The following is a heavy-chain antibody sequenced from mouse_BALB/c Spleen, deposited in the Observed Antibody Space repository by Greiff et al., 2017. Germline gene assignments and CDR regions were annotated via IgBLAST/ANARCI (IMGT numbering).Heavy chain of an antibody. CDR2: INSNGGST. CDR3: ARDWREGYYFDD. Sequence: EVQLVESGGGLVQPGGSLKLSCAASGFTFSSYGMSWVRQTPDKRLELVATINSNGGSTYYPDSVKGRFTISRDNAKNTLYLQMSSLKSEDTAMYYCARDWREGYYFDDWGQGTTLTVSS. CDR1: GFTFSSYG. J-gene: IGHJ2*01. V-gene: IGHV5-6-3*01.